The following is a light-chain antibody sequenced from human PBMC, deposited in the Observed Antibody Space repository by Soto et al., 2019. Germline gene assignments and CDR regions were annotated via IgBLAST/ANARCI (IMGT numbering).Light chain of an antibody. Sequence: IVMTQSPATLSVSPVEKATLSGRASRGISSYLAWYQQKPGQAPRLLIYDASNRATGIPARFSGSGPGTDFTLTISSLEPEDFAVYYCQQRSNWPITFGQGTRLEIK. J-gene: IGKJ5*01. CDR1: RGISSY. V-gene: IGKV3D-11*01. CDR2: DAS. CDR3: QQRSNWPIT.